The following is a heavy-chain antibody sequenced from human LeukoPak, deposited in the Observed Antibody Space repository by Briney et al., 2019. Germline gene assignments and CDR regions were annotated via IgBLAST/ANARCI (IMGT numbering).Heavy chain of an antibody. CDR1: GFTFSSYR. CDR2: ISSSGSDI. Sequence: PGWSLRLSCAASGFTFSSYRMNWVRQAPGQGLEWVSFISSSGSDIFYADSVKGRFTISRDNAKNSVYLQMNSLRAEDTAVYYCARVHSAGSLFYFDYWGQGILVTVSS. D-gene: IGHD6-19*01. CDR3: ARVHSAGSLFYFDY. J-gene: IGHJ4*02. V-gene: IGHV3-21*01.